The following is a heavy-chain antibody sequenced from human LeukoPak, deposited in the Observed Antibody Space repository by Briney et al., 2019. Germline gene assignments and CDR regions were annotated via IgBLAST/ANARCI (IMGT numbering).Heavy chain of an antibody. Sequence: GRSLRLSCAASGFTFSSYSMNWVRQAPGKGLEWISHISSSSSTIYYADSVKGRFTISRDNAKNSLYLQMNSLRDEDTAVYYCARYYYDNSGYYFSLGYWGQGTLVTVSS. CDR3: ARYYYDNSGYYFSLGY. V-gene: IGHV3-48*02. CDR2: ISSSSSTI. D-gene: IGHD3-22*01. CDR1: GFTFSSYS. J-gene: IGHJ4*02.